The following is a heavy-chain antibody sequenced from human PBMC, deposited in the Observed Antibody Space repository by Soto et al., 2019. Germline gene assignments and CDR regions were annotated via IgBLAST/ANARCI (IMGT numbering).Heavy chain of an antibody. V-gene: IGHV2-5*02. CDR3: AHSRNLMVEDAQVGDFDS. CDR2: IYWDDDE. J-gene: IGHJ4*02. CDR1: GFSLTTDGVG. Sequence: QITLKESGPTLVTPTQTLTLTCSFSGFSLTTDGVGVGWVRQPPGEALEWLALIYWDDDERYSPSLKTKLTITKDPSKNQVVLIMTNMDPVDTATYYCAHSRNLMVEDAQVGDFDSWGKGTLVTVSS. D-gene: IGHD3-16*01.